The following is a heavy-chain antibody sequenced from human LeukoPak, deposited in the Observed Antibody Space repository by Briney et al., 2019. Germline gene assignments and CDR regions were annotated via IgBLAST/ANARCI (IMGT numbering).Heavy chain of an antibody. D-gene: IGHD3-22*01. CDR2: IYHSGST. J-gene: IGHJ6*03. Sequence: SETLSLTCAVYGGYFSGYYWSWIRQPPGKGLEWIVEIYHSGSTNYNPSLKSRVTISVDKSKNQFSLKLSSVTAADTAVYYCAVLSSGYYYDSSGYSGYYYYMDVWGKGTTVTVSS. V-gene: IGHV4-34*01. CDR1: GGYFSGYY. CDR3: AVLSSGYYYDSSGYSGYYYYMDV.